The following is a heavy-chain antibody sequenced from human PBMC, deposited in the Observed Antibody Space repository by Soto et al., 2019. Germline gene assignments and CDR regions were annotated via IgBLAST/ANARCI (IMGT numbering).Heavy chain of an antibody. D-gene: IGHD2-2*01. CDR1: GGSISSGGYS. CDR2: IYHSGST. CDR3: ASIPTPPIVPYDY. Sequence: SETLSLTCAVSGGSISSGGYSLSWIRQPPGKGLEWIGYIYHSGSTYYNPSLKSRVTISVDTSKNQFSLKLSSVTAADTAVYYGASIPTPPIVPYDYWGQGTLVTVSS. V-gene: IGHV4-30-2*01. J-gene: IGHJ4*02.